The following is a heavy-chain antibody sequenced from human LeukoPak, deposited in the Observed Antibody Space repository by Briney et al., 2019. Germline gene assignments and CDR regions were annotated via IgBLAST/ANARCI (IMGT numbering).Heavy chain of an antibody. Sequence: SETLSLTCAVYGGSFSGYYWSWIRQPPGKGLEWIGEINHSGSTNYNPSLKSRVTISVDTSKNQFSLKLSSVTAADTAVYYCALVVRGVMDYFDYWGQGTLVTVSS. CDR3: ALVVRGVMDYFDY. CDR1: GGSFSGYY. D-gene: IGHD3-10*01. CDR2: INHSGST. V-gene: IGHV4-34*01. J-gene: IGHJ4*02.